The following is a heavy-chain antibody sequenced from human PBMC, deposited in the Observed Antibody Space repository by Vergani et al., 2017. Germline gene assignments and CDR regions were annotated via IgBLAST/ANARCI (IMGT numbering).Heavy chain of an antibody. CDR2: ISWNSGSI. CDR1: GFTFDDYA. J-gene: IGHJ3*02. V-gene: IGHV3-9*01. Sequence: EVQLVESGGGLVQPGRSLRLSCAASGFTFDDYAMHWVRQAPGKGLEWVSGISWNSGSIGYADSVKGRFTISRDNAKNSLYLQMNSLRAEDTALDYCAKAMTIDAFDIWGQGTMVTVSS. CDR3: AKAMTIDAFDI.